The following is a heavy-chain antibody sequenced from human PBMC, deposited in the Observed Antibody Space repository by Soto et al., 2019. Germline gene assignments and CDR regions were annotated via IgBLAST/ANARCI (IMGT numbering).Heavy chain of an antibody. CDR2: ISATGATT. CDR1: EFAFSVYE. CDR3: VRDPVVHVNDDNWFDL. J-gene: IGHJ5*02. Sequence: EVQLVETGGGLVKSGGSLRLSCEAFEFAFSVYEMNWVRQAPGKGLEWVAYISATGATTYYAESVRGRFTISRDNAKKSLYLQLDSLRVEDTALYYCVRDPVVHVNDDNWFDLWGQGTLVTVSS. V-gene: IGHV3-48*03. D-gene: IGHD1-1*01.